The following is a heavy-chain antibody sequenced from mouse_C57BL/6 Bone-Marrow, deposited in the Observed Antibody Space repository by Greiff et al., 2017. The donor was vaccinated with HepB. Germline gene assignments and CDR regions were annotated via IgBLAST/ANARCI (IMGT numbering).Heavy chain of an antibody. D-gene: IGHD1-1*01. CDR1: GYTFTSYW. Sequence: QVQLQQPGAELVKPGASVKLSCKASGYTFTSYWMQWVKQRPGQGLEWIGEIDPSDSYTNYNQKFKGKATFTADTSSNTAYMQLSSLTTEDSAIYYCARFKGRFIPDYWGQGTTLTVSS. V-gene: IGHV1-50*01. J-gene: IGHJ2*01. CDR3: ARFKGRFIPDY. CDR2: IDPSDSYT.